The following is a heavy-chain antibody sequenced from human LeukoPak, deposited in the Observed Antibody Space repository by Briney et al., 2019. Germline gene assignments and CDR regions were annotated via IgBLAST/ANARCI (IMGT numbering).Heavy chain of an antibody. CDR2: IYSDGST. Sequence: PGGSLRLSCAASGFTVSSNYMSWVRQAPGKGLEWVSVIYSDGSTYYADSVKGRFTISRDNSKNTLYLQMNNLRAEDTAVYYCTGDYYYDSSPHWGQGTLVTVSS. J-gene: IGHJ4*02. V-gene: IGHV3-66*01. D-gene: IGHD3-22*01. CDR1: GFTVSSNY. CDR3: TGDYYYDSSPH.